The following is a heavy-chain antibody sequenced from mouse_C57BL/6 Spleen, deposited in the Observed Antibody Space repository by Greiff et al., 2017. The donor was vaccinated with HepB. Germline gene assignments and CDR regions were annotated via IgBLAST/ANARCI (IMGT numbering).Heavy chain of an antibody. CDR3: ARAEDYDAWFSY. CDR1: GYSITSGYY. J-gene: IGHJ3*01. CDR2: ISYDGSN. V-gene: IGHV3-6*01. Sequence: EVKLQESGPGLVKPSQSLSLTCSVTGYSITSGYYWNWIRQFPGNKLEWMGYISYDGSNNYNPSLKNRISITRDTSKNQFFLKLNSVTTEDTATYYCARAEDYDAWFSYWGQGTLVTVSA. D-gene: IGHD2-4*01.